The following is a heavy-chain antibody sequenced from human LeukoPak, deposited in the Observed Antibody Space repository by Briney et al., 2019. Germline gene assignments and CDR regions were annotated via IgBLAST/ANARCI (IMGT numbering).Heavy chain of an antibody. CDR1: GGTFSIYA. CDR3: ARDEDYGAGDV. Sequence: EASVKVSCKASGGTFSIYAISWVRQAPGQGLEWMGRIIPILGIANYAQKFQGRVTITADKSTSTAYMELSSLRSEDTAVYYCARDEDYGAGDVWGQGTTVTVSS. J-gene: IGHJ6*02. CDR2: IIPILGIA. D-gene: IGHD4-17*01. V-gene: IGHV1-69*04.